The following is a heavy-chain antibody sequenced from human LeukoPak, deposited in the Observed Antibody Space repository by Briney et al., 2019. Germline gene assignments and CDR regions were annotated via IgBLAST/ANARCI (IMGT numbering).Heavy chain of an antibody. J-gene: IGHJ5*02. Sequence: PSETLSLTCAVSGYSISSSYYWSWIRQPPGKGLEWIGEINHSGSTNYNPSLKSRVTISVDTSKNQFSLKLSSVTAADTAVYYCARGFRGYIVVVPAAKNNWFDPWAREPWSPSPQ. CDR2: INHSGST. V-gene: IGHV4-34*01. CDR1: GYSISSSYY. CDR3: ARGFRGYIVVVPAAKNNWFDP. D-gene: IGHD2-2*01.